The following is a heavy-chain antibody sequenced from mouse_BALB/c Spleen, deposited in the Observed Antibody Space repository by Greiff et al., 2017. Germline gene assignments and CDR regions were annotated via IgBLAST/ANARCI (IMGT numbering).Heavy chain of an antibody. CDR2: ISYSGST. CDR1: GYSITSDYA. D-gene: IGHD2-10*01. CDR3: ARGAYYGYFDV. V-gene: IGHV3-2*02. J-gene: IGHJ1*01. Sequence: DVKLQESGPGLVKPSQSLSLTCTVTGYSITSDYAWNWIRQFPGNKLEWMGYISYSGSTSYNPSLKSRISITRDTSKNQFFLQLNSVTTEDTATYYCARGAYYGYFDVWGAGTTVTVSS.